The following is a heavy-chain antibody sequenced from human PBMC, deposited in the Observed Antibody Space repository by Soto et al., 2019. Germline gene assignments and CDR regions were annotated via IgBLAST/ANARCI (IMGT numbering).Heavy chain of an antibody. CDR2: IIPIFGTA. V-gene: IGHV1-69*01. CDR3: ASSWKAYCGGDCYSGDY. Sequence: QVQLVQSGAEVKKPGSSVKVYCKASGGTFSSYAISWVRQAPGQGLEWMGGIIPIFGTANYAQKFQGRVTITADESTSTAYMELSSLRSEDTAVYYCASSWKAYCGGDCYSGDYWGQGTLVTVSS. CDR1: GGTFSSYA. D-gene: IGHD2-21*02. J-gene: IGHJ4*02.